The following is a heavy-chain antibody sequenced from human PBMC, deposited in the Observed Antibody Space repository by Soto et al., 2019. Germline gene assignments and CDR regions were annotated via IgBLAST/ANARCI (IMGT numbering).Heavy chain of an antibody. CDR1: GGTFSSYA. Sequence: GASVKVSCKASGGTFSSYAISWVRQAPGQGLEWMGGIIPIFGTANYAQKFQGRVTITADKSTSTAYMELSSLRSEDTAVYYCARDIVVVVAATTDYYYYGMDVWGQGTTVTVSS. D-gene: IGHD2-15*01. J-gene: IGHJ6*02. CDR2: IIPIFGTA. CDR3: ARDIVVVVAATTDYYYYGMDV. V-gene: IGHV1-69*06.